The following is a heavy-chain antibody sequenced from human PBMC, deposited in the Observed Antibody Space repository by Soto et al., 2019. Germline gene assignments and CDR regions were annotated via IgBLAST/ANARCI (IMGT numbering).Heavy chain of an antibody. V-gene: IGHV4-39*07. J-gene: IGHJ5*02. CDR1: GYSITAGGYY. CDR2: FYSSGSI. Sequence: SETLSLTCFVSGYSITAGGYYWSWIRHHPGKGLEWIGSFYSSGSIIYNPSLRSRVYISGDTSSNQFSMSLTSVTAADTARYYCARMYSSGSGWFHPWGQGTLVT. CDR3: ARMYSSGSGWFHP. D-gene: IGHD6-19*01.